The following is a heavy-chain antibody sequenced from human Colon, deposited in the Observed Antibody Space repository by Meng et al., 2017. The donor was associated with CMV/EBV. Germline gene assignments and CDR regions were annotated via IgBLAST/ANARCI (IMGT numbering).Heavy chain of an antibody. CDR2: IRHDGNTQ. Sequence: LSLTCVASGFPIRSYGMHWVRQAPGRGLEWMAYIRHDGNTQYYADSLKGRFTVSRDNSKNTVYLQMDSLRVDDTAVYYCAKEGVEIEPFFDYWGQGTLVTVSS. V-gene: IGHV3-30*02. CDR1: GFPIRSYG. D-gene: IGHD1-1*01. CDR3: AKEGVEIEPFFDY. J-gene: IGHJ4*02.